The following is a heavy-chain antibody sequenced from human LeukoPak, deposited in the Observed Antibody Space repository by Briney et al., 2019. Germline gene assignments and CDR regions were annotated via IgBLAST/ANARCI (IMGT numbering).Heavy chain of an antibody. CDR2: IYHSGSS. CDR1: GASIDTSAYN. J-gene: IGHJ4*02. V-gene: IGHV4-39*01. D-gene: IGHD3-22*01. CDR3: AREILYDSTAYYL. Sequence: SETLSLTCSVSGASIDTSAYNWGWIRQPPGKGLEWIGSIYHSGSSYDNPSLKSRLTLSIDTSRNQFSQTLKSVTAADSGVYFCAREILYDSTAYYLWGQGTVVTVSS.